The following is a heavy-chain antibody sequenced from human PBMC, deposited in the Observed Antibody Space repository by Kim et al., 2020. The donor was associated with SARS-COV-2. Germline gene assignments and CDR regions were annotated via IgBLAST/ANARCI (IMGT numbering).Heavy chain of an antibody. CDR1: GGSFSGYY. D-gene: IGHD2-2*01. V-gene: IGHV4-34*01. J-gene: IGHJ2*01. CDR3: ARRAPIVVVPAVTRPTGCFDL. CDR2: INHSGST. Sequence: SETLSLTCAVYGGSFSGYYWSWIRQPPGKGLEWIGEINHSGSTNYNPSLKSRVTISVDTSKNQFSLKLSSVTAADTAVYYCARRAPIVVVPAVTRPTGCFDLWGRGTLVTVSS.